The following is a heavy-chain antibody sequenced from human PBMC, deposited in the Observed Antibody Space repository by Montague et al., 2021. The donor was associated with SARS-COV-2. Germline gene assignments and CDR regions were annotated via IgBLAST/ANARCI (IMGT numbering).Heavy chain of an antibody. CDR2: IYYNGYT. CDR1: GDSISTYY. J-gene: IGHJ3*02. Sequence: SETLSLTCTVSGDSISTYYWSWIRQPPGKELDWIGYIYYNGYTNYNPSLKSRVTISLDTSKNQFSLKLSSVTAADTAVYFCARGGATYYYDTSGYVNAFDTWGQGTMVTVSS. CDR3: ARGGATYYYDTSGYVNAFDT. V-gene: IGHV4-59*01. D-gene: IGHD3-22*01.